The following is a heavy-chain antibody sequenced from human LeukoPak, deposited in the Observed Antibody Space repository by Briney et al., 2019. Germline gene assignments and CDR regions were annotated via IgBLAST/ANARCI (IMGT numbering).Heavy chain of an antibody. CDR2: ISSSSSYI. V-gene: IGHV3-21*01. D-gene: IGHD3-16*01. Sequence: GGSLRLSCAASGFTFSSYSMNWVRQAPGKGLEWVSSISSSSSYIYYADSVKGRFTISRDNAKNSLYLQMNSLRAEDTAVYYCARDPQDYVWGTVYYYYGMDVWGQGTTVTVSS. CDR1: GFTFSSYS. CDR3: ARDPQDYVWGTVYYYYGMDV. J-gene: IGHJ6*02.